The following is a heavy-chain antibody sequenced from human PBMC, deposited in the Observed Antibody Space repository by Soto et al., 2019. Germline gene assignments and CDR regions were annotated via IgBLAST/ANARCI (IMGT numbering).Heavy chain of an antibody. CDR1: GFTFSSYG. J-gene: IGHJ4*02. D-gene: IGHD6-19*01. Sequence: GGSLRLSCAASGFTFSSYGIHWVRQAPGKGLEWVAVIWYDGSNKYYADSVKGRFTISRDNSKNTLYLQMNSLRAEDTAVYYCASRSSGWYFDYWGQGTLVTVSS. V-gene: IGHV3-33*08. CDR2: IWYDGSNK. CDR3: ASRSSGWYFDY.